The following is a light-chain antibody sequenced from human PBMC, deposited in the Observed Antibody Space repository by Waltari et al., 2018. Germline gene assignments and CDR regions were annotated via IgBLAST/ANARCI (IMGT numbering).Light chain of an antibody. CDR1: QSVSIK. CDR2: DAS. Sequence: EIVMTQSPANLSVSPGESATLSCRASQSVSIKLAWYQQKPGQAPRLLISDASTRATVIPPRFSGSGSGTDFTLTIGRLEPEDYAVYYCQQYENSPLTFGGGTQV. CDR3: QQYENSPLT. J-gene: IGKJ4*01. V-gene: IGKV3-15*01.